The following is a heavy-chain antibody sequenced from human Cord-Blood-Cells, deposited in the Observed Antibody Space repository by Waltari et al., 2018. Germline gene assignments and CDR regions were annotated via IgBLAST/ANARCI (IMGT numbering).Heavy chain of an antibody. CDR1: GFTFSSYW. Sequence: EVQLVESGGGLVQPGGSLRLSCAASGFTFSSYWMHWVRQAPGKGLVWGARINSEGSSTSYASSGKGRFTISRDNAKNTLYLQMNSLRAEDTAVYYCKGYCSGGSCFDAFDIWGQGTMVTVSS. J-gene: IGHJ3*02. V-gene: IGHV3-74*01. D-gene: IGHD2-15*01. CDR3: KGYCSGGSCFDAFDI. CDR2: INSEGSST.